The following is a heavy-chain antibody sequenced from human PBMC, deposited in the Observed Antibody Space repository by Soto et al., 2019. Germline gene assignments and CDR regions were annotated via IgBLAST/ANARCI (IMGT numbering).Heavy chain of an antibody. J-gene: IGHJ5*02. CDR2: ISAYNGNT. Sequence: QVQLVQSGAEVKKPGASVKVSCKASGYTFTSYGISWVRQAPGQGLEWMGWISAYNGNTNYAQKLQGRVTMTTDTSTSTAYMELRSLRSDDTAVYYCATVPYSSSSRSGGWFDPWGQGTLVTVSS. CDR3: ATVPYSSSSRSGGWFDP. D-gene: IGHD6-6*01. CDR1: GYTFTSYG. V-gene: IGHV1-18*01.